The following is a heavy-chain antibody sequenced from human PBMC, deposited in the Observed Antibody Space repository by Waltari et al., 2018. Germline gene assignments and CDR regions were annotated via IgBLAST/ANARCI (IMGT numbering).Heavy chain of an antibody. J-gene: IGHJ4*02. Sequence: EVLLLESGGDLVQPGGSLRLSCAASGFPFFRYFMSWVRQAPGKGFEWVASLTGSGGTTYYADSVKGRFTISRDNSKNSLFLEMKSLRVEDTAVYFCAKDRGNGVSMFEFWGQGTLVTASS. V-gene: IGHV3-23*01. CDR3: AKDRGNGVSMFEF. CDR2: LTGSGGTT. CDR1: GFPFFRYF. D-gene: IGHD2-8*01.